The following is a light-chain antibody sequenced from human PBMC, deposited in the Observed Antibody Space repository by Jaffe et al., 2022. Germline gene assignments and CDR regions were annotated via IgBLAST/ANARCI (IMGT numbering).Light chain of an antibody. J-gene: IGLJ3*02. Sequence: QTVVTQEPSFSVSPGGTVTLTCGLSSGSVSTSYYPSWYQQTPGQAPRTLIYSTNTRSSGVPDRFSGSILGNKAALTITGAQADDESDYYCVLYMGSGISKGVFGGGTKLTVL. CDR3: VLYMGSGISKGV. CDR1: SGSVSTSYY. CDR2: STN. V-gene: IGLV8-61*01.